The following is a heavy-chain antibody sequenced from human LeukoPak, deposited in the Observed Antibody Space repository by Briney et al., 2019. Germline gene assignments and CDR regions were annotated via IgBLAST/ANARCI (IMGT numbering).Heavy chain of an antibody. D-gene: IGHD3-10*01. CDR1: GYTFTSYS. V-gene: IGHV7-4-1*02. Sequence: GASVKVSCKASGYTFTSYSMNWVRQAPGQGLEYMGWINANTGNPTYAQGFTGRFVFSLDTSVSTAYLQISSLKAEDTAVYYCAREPVRGVIPFDYWGQGTLVTVSS. CDR3: AREPVRGVIPFDY. J-gene: IGHJ4*02. CDR2: INANTGNP.